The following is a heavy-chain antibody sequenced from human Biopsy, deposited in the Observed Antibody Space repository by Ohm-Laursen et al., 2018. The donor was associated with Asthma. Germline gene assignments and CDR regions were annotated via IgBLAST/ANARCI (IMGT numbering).Heavy chain of an antibody. J-gene: IGHJ4*01. CDR2: IVFASGAT. CDR3: AAGRTSLQGESLI. CDR1: GVALSGYT. V-gene: IGHV1-58*01. D-gene: IGHD2/OR15-2a*01. Sequence: VKISCNASGVALSGYTFEWVRQARGLGLEWIAWIVFASGATNYAQNFQDRLTVTRDMSAGSVSMELRGLSSADTAVYYCAAGRTSLQGESLIWGQGTLVSVSS.